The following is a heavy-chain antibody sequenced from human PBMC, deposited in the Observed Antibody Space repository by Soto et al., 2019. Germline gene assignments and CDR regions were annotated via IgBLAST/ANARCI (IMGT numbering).Heavy chain of an antibody. J-gene: IGHJ4*02. V-gene: IGHV3-30*18. D-gene: IGHD3-22*01. CDR2: ISYDGSGK. Sequence: QVQLVESGGGVVQTGRSLRLSCVASGFTFSTSGMLWVRQAPGQGLEWVAVISYDGSGKYYADSVKGRFTISRDNSKNTLDLQMNSLRAEDTAVYYGAKTYERSGLLPDYWGQGTRGTVSS. CDR3: AKTYERSGLLPDY. CDR1: GFTFSTSG.